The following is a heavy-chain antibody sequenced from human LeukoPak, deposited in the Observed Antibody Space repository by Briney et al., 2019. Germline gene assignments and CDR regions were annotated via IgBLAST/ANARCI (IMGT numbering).Heavy chain of an antibody. CDR2: IIPILGIA. Sequence: SVNVSCKASVCTFSSYAISWVRQAPGQGLEWMGRIIPILGIANYAQKFQGRVTITADKSTSTAYMELSSLRSEDTAVYYCARPNSSSGRFDYWGQGTLVTVSS. CDR1: VCTFSSYA. D-gene: IGHD6-6*01. CDR3: ARPNSSSGRFDY. J-gene: IGHJ4*02. V-gene: IGHV1-69*04.